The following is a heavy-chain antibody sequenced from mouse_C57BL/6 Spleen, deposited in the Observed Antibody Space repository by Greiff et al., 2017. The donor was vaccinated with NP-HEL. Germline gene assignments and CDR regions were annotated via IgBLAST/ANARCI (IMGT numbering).Heavy chain of an antibody. J-gene: IGHJ1*03. CDR2: ISYSGST. CDR1: GYSITSDY. D-gene: IGHD1-1*01. V-gene: IGHV3-8*01. Sequence: EVQLQQSGPGLAKPSQTLSLSCSVTGYSITSDYWNWIRKFPGNKLEYMGYISYSGSTYYNPSLKSRISITRDTSKNQYYLQLNSVTTEDTATYYCATSYYYGSRWYFDVWGTGTTVTVSS. CDR3: ATSYYYGSRWYFDV.